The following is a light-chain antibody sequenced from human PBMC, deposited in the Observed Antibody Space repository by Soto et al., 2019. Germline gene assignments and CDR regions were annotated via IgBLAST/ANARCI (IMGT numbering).Light chain of an antibody. V-gene: IGKV3-15*01. J-gene: IGKJ5*01. CDR3: QQYDNLP. CDR2: GAS. CDR1: QSVSSN. Sequence: EIVMTQSPATLSVSPVERVTLSCRASQSVSSNLAWYQQKVGQAPRLLIYGASTRATGIPARFSGSGSGTDFTFTISSLQPEDIATYYCQQYDNLPFGQGTRLEIK.